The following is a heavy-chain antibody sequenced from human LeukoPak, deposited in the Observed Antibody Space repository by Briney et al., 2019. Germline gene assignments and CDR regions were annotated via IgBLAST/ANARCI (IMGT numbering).Heavy chain of an antibody. J-gene: IGHJ4*02. CDR1: GGTFSSYA. CDR3: ARDSVEWLLYFDY. Sequence: SVKVSCKASGGTFSSYAISWVRQPPGQGLEWMGGIIPIFGTANYAQKFQGRVTITADESTSTAYMELSSLRSEDTAVYYCARDSVEWLLYFDYWGQGTLVTVSS. V-gene: IGHV1-69*13. D-gene: IGHD3-3*01. CDR2: IIPIFGTA.